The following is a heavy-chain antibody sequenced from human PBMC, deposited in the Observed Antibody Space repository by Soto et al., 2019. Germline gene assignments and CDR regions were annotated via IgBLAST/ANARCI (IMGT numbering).Heavy chain of an antibody. D-gene: IGHD2-21*02. J-gene: IGHJ5*02. CDR1: GVTFSSYA. V-gene: IGHV1-69*13. CDR3: ARDLSGGNSGPFDP. CDR2: IIPIFGTA. Sequence: SVKVSCKASGVTFSSYAISWVRQAPGQGLEWMGGIIPIFGTANYAQKFQGRVTITADESTSTAYMELSSLRSEDTAVYYCARDLSGGNSGPFDPWGQGTLVTVSS.